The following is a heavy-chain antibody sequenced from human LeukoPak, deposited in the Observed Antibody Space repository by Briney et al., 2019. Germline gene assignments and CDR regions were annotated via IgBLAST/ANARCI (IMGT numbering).Heavy chain of an antibody. D-gene: IGHD2-2*01. CDR1: GDSVSSNSVT. CDR2: TYYRSTWYN. Sequence: SQTLSLTCAISGDSVSSNSVTWNWIRQSPSRGLEWLGRTYYRSTWYNDYAVSVRGLITVNPDTSKNQFSLHLNSVTPEDTAVYYCARRLTQYDCFDPWGQGIRVTVSS. V-gene: IGHV6-1*01. CDR3: ARRLTQYDCFDP. J-gene: IGHJ5*02.